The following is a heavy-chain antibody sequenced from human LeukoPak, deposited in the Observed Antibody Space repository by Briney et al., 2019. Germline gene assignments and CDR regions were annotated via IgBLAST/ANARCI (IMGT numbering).Heavy chain of an antibody. CDR3: ASDRSLIASLYYFDN. D-gene: IGHD3-22*01. CDR1: GITFSAYT. CDR2: ISGSGSYI. V-gene: IGHV3-21*01. J-gene: IGHJ4*02. Sequence: GGSLRLSCAASGITFSAYTMNWVRQAPGKRLEWVSSISGSGSYIFYADSVKGRFTISRDNAKNSLYLQMNSLRAEDTAVYYCASDRSLIASLYYFDNWGQGTLVTVSS.